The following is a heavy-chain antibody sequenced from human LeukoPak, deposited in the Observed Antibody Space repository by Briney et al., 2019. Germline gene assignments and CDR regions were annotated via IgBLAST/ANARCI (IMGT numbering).Heavy chain of an antibody. CDR1: GFTVSSNY. J-gene: IGHJ4*02. D-gene: IGHD2-15*01. Sequence: PGGSLRLSCAASGFTVSSNYMSWVRQAPGKGLEWVSVIYSGSSTYYADSVKGRFTISRDNSKNTLYLQMNSLRAEDTAVYYCAKTYAYCSGGSCYDYWGQGTLVTVSS. CDR2: IYSGSST. V-gene: IGHV3-53*01. CDR3: AKTYAYCSGGSCYDY.